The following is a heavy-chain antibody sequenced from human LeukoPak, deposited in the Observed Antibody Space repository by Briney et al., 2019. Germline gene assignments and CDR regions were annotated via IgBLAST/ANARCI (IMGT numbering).Heavy chain of an antibody. Sequence: PSETLSLTCSASGASLNYNNYYWGWIRQSPGQGLEWIASIYDGGATYYNPSLKSRVDIFVDTSKNQFSLSLRSVTAADTAVYYCAKSPAGDAFDVWGQGTMVTVSS. V-gene: IGHV4-39*01. CDR3: AKSPAGDAFDV. CDR2: IYDGGAT. D-gene: IGHD3-10*01. J-gene: IGHJ3*01. CDR1: GASLNYNNYY.